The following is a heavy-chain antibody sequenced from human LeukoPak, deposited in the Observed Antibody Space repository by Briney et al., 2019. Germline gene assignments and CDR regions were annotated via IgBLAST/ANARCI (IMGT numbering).Heavy chain of an antibody. CDR1: GGSISSGSYY. CDR3: ARTKGGYCSSTSCPSNWFDP. Sequence: SETLSLTCTVSGGSISSGSYYWGWIRQPPGKGLEWIGTIYYSGYTYYNPSLKSRVTISVDTSKNQFSLKLSSVTAADTAVYYCARTKGGYCSSTSCPSNWFDPWGQGTLVTVSS. V-gene: IGHV4-39*07. CDR2: IYYSGYT. J-gene: IGHJ5*02. D-gene: IGHD2-2*01.